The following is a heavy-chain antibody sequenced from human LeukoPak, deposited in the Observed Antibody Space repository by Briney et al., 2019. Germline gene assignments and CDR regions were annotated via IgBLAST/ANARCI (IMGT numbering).Heavy chain of an antibody. CDR1: GFTFSSYA. V-gene: IGHV3-23*01. CDR3: AKDFLYYYDSSGTPNAFDI. D-gene: IGHD3-22*01. J-gene: IGHJ3*02. CDR2: ISGSGGST. Sequence: GGSLRLSCAASGFTFSSYAMSWVRQAPGKGLEWVSAISGSGGSTYYADSVKGRFTISGDNSKNTLYLQMNSLRAEDTAVYYCAKDFLYYYDSSGTPNAFDIWGQGTMVTVSS.